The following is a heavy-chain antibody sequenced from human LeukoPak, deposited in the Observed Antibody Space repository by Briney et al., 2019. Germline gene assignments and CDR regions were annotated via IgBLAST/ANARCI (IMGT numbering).Heavy chain of an antibody. CDR3: ARFSGAEKFDY. CDR2: INPSGGST. Sequence: ASVKVSCKASGYTFTSYYMHWVRQAPGQGLEWMGIINPSGGSTSYAQKFQGRVTMTRDTSTSTVYMELSSLRAEDTAVYYCARFSGAEKFDYWGQGTLVTVSS. CDR1: GYTFTSYY. D-gene: IGHD6-19*01. J-gene: IGHJ4*02. V-gene: IGHV1-46*01.